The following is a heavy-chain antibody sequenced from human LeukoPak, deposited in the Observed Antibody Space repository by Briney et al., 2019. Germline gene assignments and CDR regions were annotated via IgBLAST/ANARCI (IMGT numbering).Heavy chain of an antibody. V-gene: IGHV3-7*01. CDR1: GFTFSSYW. J-gene: IGHJ4*02. CDR3: AREAIVVVPAAQLAYDY. D-gene: IGHD2-2*01. Sequence: SGGSLRLSCAASGFTFSSYWMSWVRQAPGKGLEWVANIKQDGSEKYYVDSVKGRCTISRDNAKNSLYLQMNSLGAEDTAVYYCAREAIVVVPAAQLAYDYWGQGTLVTVSS. CDR2: IKQDGSEK.